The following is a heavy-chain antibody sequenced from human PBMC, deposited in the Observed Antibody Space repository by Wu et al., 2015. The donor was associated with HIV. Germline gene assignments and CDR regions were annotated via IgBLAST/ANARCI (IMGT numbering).Heavy chain of an antibody. V-gene: IGHV1-69*05. CDR2: IIPIFDTA. Sequence: QVQLVQSGAEVKKPGSSVKVSCKASGGTFSSYAISWVRQAPGQGLEWMGGIIPIFDTADSAQKFHGRVTITTDESTTTVYMALSSLRSEDTAVYYCARGSILEMSTASSYYYVMDVWGQGTTVTVSS. CDR3: ARGSILEMSTASSYYYVMDV. D-gene: IGHD5-24*01. CDR1: GGTFSSYA. J-gene: IGHJ6*02.